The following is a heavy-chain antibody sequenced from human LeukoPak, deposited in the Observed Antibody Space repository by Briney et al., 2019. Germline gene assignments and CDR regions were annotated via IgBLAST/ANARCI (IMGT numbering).Heavy chain of an antibody. CDR3: ARDSNPNYHDSSGTPSGY. CDR2: INPNSGGT. V-gene: IGHV1-2*02. D-gene: IGHD3-22*01. Sequence: ASVKVSCKASGYTFTGYYMHWVRQAPGQGLEWMGWINPNSGGTNYAQKFQGRVTMTRDTSISTAYMELGRLRSDDTAVCYCARDSNPNYHDSSGTPSGYWGQGTLVTVSS. CDR1: GYTFTGYY. J-gene: IGHJ4*02.